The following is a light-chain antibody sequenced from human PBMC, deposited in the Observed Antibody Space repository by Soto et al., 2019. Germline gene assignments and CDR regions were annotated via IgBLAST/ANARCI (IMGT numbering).Light chain of an antibody. Sequence: EIVMTQSPATLSVSPGERATLSCRASQSISSNLAWYQQKPGQAPRLLIYGTSTRATGIPARSSGSGSGTEFTLTISSLQSEDFAIYYCQQYSNWPPITFGGGTKVDIK. CDR1: QSISSN. CDR3: QQYSNWPPIT. CDR2: GTS. J-gene: IGKJ4*01. V-gene: IGKV3-15*01.